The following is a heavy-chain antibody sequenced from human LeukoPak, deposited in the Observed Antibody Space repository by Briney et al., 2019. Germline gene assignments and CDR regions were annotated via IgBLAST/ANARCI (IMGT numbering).Heavy chain of an antibody. CDR3: AKAPTPDLYSGYNDY. J-gene: IGHJ4*02. V-gene: IGHV3-23*01. Sequence: GGSLRLSCAASGLTFNGNAMSWVRQAPGKGLEWVSLISGSGGSTYYADSVKGRFTISRDNSKNTLYLQMNSLRAEDTAVYYCAKAPTPDLYSGYNDYWGQGTLVTVSS. CDR1: GLTFNGNA. CDR2: ISGSGGST. D-gene: IGHD5-12*01.